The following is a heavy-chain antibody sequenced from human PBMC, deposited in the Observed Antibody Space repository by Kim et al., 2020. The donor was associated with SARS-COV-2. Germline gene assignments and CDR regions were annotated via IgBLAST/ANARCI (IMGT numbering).Heavy chain of an antibody. Sequence: ASVKVSCKASGYTFSSDTIHWVRQAPGQRLEWMGWIIVGNGNTKYSQKFQGRVSFTRDTSARTVYMEVSSLRSEDTAVYYCMRAGAAPPGNWFDSWGQGTLVTVYS. J-gene: IGHJ5*01. CDR2: IIVGNGNT. D-gene: IGHD6-25*01. CDR1: GYTFSSDT. CDR3: MRAGAAPPGNWFDS. V-gene: IGHV1-3*01.